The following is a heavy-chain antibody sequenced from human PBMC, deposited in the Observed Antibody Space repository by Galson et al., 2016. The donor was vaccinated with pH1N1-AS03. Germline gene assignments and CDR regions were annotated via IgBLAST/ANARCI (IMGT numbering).Heavy chain of an antibody. Sequence: SLRLSCAASGFTFSNFGIHWVRQAPGKGLEWVPFIRYDGSDEYYADSLKGRFTISRDNSKNTLYLQMNSLRAEDTAIYYCAKDPNSSGWYLDYLDYWGQGTLVTVSS. J-gene: IGHJ4*02. CDR3: AKDPNSSGWYLDYLDY. CDR2: IRYDGSDE. V-gene: IGHV3-30*02. D-gene: IGHD6-19*01. CDR1: GFTFSNFG.